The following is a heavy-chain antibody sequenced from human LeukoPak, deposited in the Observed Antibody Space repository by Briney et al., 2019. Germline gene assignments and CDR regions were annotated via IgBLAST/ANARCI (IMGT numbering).Heavy chain of an antibody. V-gene: IGHV3-21*01. CDR2: ISSSSSYI. CDR1: GFTFISYS. Sequence: GGSLRLSCAASGFTFISYSMNWVRQAPGKGLEWVTSISSSSSYIYYADSVKGRFTISRDNAKNSLYLQMNSLRAEDTAVYYCARDDAVITGTINWFDPWGQGTLVTVSS. CDR3: ARDDAVITGTINWFDP. D-gene: IGHD1-20*01. J-gene: IGHJ5*02.